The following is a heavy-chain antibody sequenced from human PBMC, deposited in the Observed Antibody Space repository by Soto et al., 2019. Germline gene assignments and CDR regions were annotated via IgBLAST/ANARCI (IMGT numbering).Heavy chain of an antibody. J-gene: IGHJ4*02. D-gene: IGHD3-9*01. Sequence: GASVKVSCKASGYIFTNYGINWVRQAPGQGLEWMAWISANNGNTKYAQELQGRVTLTTDTSTTTAYMELRSLRSDDTAVYYCARAPIYDMMTGYFLHWGQGALVTVSS. CDR2: ISANNGNT. V-gene: IGHV1-18*01. CDR3: ARAPIYDMMTGYFLH. CDR1: GYIFTNYG.